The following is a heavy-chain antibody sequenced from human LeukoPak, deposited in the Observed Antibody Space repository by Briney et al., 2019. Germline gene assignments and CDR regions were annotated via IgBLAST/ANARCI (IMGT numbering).Heavy chain of an antibody. Sequence: GGSLRPSCAASGFTFSSYGMSWVRQAPGKGLEWVSAISGSGGSTYYADSLKGRFTMSTDHSKNTLYLQMNSLRAEDTAVYYCAKGAITMVRGDWFDPWGQGTLVFVSS. D-gene: IGHD3-10*01. J-gene: IGHJ5*02. CDR3: AKGAITMVRGDWFDP. CDR2: ISGSGGST. CDR1: GFTFSSYG. V-gene: IGHV3-23*01.